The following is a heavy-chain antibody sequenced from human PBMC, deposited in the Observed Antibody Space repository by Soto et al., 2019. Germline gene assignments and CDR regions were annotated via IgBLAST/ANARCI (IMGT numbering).Heavy chain of an antibody. Sequence: SETLSLTCVVSGGSIISGAHSWSWIRQSPGKGLEFIGYIYHTGGTYYTPSLKSRVTISVDRSKNQFSLKLTSMSAADTAVYYCARRRAGSGPLGLFDPWGQGIQVTVSS. V-gene: IGHV4-30-2*06. CDR1: GGSIISGAHS. CDR2: IYHTGGT. CDR3: ARRRAGSGPLGLFDP. D-gene: IGHD2-15*01. J-gene: IGHJ5*02.